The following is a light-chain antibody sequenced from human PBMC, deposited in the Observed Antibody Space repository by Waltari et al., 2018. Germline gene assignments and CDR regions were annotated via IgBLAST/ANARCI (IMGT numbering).Light chain of an antibody. CDR1: QSVSSY. CDR2: DAS. Sequence: EIVLTQSPATLSLSPGERATLSCRASQSVSSYLAWYQQKPGRAPRLLYDASNRATGIPARFSGSGSGTDFTLTISSLEPEDFAVYYCQQRSNWPTFGQGTRLEIK. CDR3: QQRSNWPT. V-gene: IGKV3-11*01. J-gene: IGKJ5*01.